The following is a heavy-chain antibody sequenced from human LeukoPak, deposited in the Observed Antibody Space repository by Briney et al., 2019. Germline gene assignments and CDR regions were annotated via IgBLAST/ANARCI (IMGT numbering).Heavy chain of an antibody. Sequence: PGGSLRLSCAASGFTFSSYSMNWVRQAPGKGLEWVSSISSSSGYIYYADAVKGRFTISRDNAKNSLYLQMNSLRAEDTAVYYCAREPPGNYDSSGYYYAHFDYWGQGTLVTVSS. J-gene: IGHJ4*02. CDR1: GFTFSSYS. CDR2: ISSSSGYI. V-gene: IGHV3-21*01. CDR3: AREPPGNYDSSGYYYAHFDY. D-gene: IGHD3-22*01.